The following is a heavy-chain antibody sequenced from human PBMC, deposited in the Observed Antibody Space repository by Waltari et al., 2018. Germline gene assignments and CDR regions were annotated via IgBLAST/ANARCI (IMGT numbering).Heavy chain of an antibody. CDR1: GYSISSGYY. V-gene: IGHV4-38-2*02. Sequence: QVQLQESGPGLVKPSETLSLTCTVSGYSISSGYYWGWIRQPPGKGLEWIGSIYHSGSTYYNPSLKSRVTISVDTSKNQFSLKLSSVTAADTAVYYCASLLRFRDWYFDLWGRGTLVTVSS. CDR2: IYHSGST. J-gene: IGHJ2*01. D-gene: IGHD3-10*01. CDR3: ASLLRFRDWYFDL.